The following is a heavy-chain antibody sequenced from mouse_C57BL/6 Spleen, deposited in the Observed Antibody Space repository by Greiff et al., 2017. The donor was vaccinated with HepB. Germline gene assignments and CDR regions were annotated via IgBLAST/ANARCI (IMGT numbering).Heavy chain of an antibody. CDR3: GRDYGYFDY. CDR1: GYSFTSYW. D-gene: IGHD1-1*01. CDR2: IHPNSGSN. Sequence: VQLQQPGPELVKPGASVSLSCKASGYSFTSYWMHWVQQRPGQGLEWIGMIHPNSGSNNYNENFKSKATLTVDKSSSTAYMQHSSLTSECSAVYYGGRDYGYFDYWGQGTTLTVSS. V-gene: IGHV1-64*01. J-gene: IGHJ2*01.